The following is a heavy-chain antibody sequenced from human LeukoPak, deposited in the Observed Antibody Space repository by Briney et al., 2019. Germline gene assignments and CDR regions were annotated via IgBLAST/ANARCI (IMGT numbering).Heavy chain of an antibody. Sequence: GESLKISCKGSGYSFTSYWIGWVRQAPGKGLEWVSAISGSGGSTYYADSVKGRFTISRDNSKNTLYLQMNSLRAEDTAVYYCAKDKAPAIPNLFDYWGQGTLVTVSS. V-gene: IGHV3-23*01. CDR1: GYSFTSYW. J-gene: IGHJ4*02. CDR2: ISGSGGST. D-gene: IGHD2-2*02. CDR3: AKDKAPAIPNLFDY.